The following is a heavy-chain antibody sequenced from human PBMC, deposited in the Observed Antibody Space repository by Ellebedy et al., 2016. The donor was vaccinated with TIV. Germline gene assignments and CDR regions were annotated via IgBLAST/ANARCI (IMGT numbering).Heavy chain of an antibody. D-gene: IGHD5-12*01. CDR1: GFTFNSYW. V-gene: IGHV3-30*03. J-gene: IGHJ4*02. Sequence: GGSLRLSCAASGFTFNSYWMSWVRQAPGKGLEWVALFSSDGRTTYYADSVKGRFTISRDNSMNTLSLEMSSLRPEDTAVYYCARAVARYFDYWGQGTLVTVSS. CDR3: ARAVARYFDY. CDR2: FSSDGRTT.